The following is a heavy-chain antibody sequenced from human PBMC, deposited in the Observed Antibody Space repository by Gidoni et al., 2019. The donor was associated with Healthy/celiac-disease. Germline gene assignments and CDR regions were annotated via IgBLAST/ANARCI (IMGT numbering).Heavy chain of an antibody. CDR2: ISYDGSNK. Sequence: QVQLVESGGGVVQPGRSLRLSCAASGFTFSSYGMHWVRQAPGKGLEWVAVISYDGSNKYYADSVKGRFTISRDNSKNTLYLQMNSLRAEDTAVYYCAKDLGTTVTTGPHWGQGTLVTVSS. J-gene: IGHJ4*02. V-gene: IGHV3-30*18. D-gene: IGHD4-17*01. CDR3: AKDLGTTVTTGPH. CDR1: GFTFSSYG.